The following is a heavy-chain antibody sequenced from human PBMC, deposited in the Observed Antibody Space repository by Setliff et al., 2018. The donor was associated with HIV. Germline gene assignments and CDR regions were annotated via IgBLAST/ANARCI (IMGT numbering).Heavy chain of an antibody. CDR2: INPSGGST. J-gene: IGHJ6*03. CDR3: ARDGYYNFWSGYGYYYYYMDV. D-gene: IGHD3-3*01. CDR1: GYTFTSYY. V-gene: IGHV1-46*01. Sequence: ASVKVSCKASGYTFTSYYMHWVRQAPGQGLQWMGIINPSGGSTTYAQKFQGRVTMTRDTSTNTIFMELSSLRSEDTAVYYCARDGYYNFWSGYGYYYYYMDVWGKGTTVTVSS.